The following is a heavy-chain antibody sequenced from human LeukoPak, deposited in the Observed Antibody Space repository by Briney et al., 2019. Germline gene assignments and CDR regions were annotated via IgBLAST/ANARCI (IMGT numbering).Heavy chain of an antibody. D-gene: IGHD5-12*01. V-gene: IGHV3-48*03. CDR2: ISTTANSI. CDR1: GFTFSSYE. Sequence: XGSLRLSCAASGFTFSSYEMNWVRQAPGKGLEWISYISTTANSIYYADSVKGRFTISRDSAKNSLYLQMSSLRAEDTAVYYCARPVNYGGYDYYYYGMDVWGKGTTVTVSS. J-gene: IGHJ6*04. CDR3: ARPVNYGGYDYYYYGMDV.